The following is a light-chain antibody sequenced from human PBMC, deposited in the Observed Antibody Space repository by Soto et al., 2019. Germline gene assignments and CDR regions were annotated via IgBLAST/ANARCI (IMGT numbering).Light chain of an antibody. J-gene: IGKJ3*01. V-gene: IGKV3-15*01. CDR2: AAS. CDR1: QSVGSD. CDR3: QQYNDWPPT. Sequence: EIVMTQSPATLSVSPGERATLSCRASQSVGSDLAWYQQKPGQAPRLLIYAASTRATGVPARFSGSGSGTEFPLTISSLQTEDFVVYYCQQYNDWPPTFGHGTKVD.